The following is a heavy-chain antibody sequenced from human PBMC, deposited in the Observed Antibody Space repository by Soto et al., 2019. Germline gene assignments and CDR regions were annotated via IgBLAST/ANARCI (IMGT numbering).Heavy chain of an antibody. J-gene: IGHJ2*01. V-gene: IGHV3-33*01. CDR1: GFTFRNNG. CDR2: IWYDGSNT. Sequence: QVQLVESGGGVVQPGRSLRLSCAASGFTFRNNGMHWVRQAPGKGLEWVAVIWYDGSNTYYADSVKGRFTISRDNSKNTLHLQMNSLRAEDTAVYYCTRDVSSRYFDLWGRGSLVTVSS. CDR3: TRDVSSRYFDL.